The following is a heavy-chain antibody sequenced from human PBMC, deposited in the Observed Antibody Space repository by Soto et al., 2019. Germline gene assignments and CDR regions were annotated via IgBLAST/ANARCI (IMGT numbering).Heavy chain of an antibody. CDR2: IDPSDSYT. Sequence: GASLKISCKGSGYSFTSYWISWVRQMPGKGLEWMGRIDPSDSYTIYSPSFQGHVTLSADKSISTAYLQWSSLKASDTAMYYCARRGQGLEGDDYWGQGTLVTVSS. D-gene: IGHD6-25*01. J-gene: IGHJ4*02. CDR1: GYSFTSYW. CDR3: ARRGQGLEGDDY. V-gene: IGHV5-10-1*01.